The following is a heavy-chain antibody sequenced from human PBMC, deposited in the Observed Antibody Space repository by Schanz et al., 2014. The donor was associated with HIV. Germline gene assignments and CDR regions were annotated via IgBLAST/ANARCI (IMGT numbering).Heavy chain of an antibody. Sequence: QVQLVESGGGVVQPGKSLRLSCVASGFTFRNFGMHWVRQAPGKGLEWVAVIWYDGTKIDYADSVKGRFTVSRDNSKNMLYLQMNSLRAEDTAVYYCAREYYSRNWNWFDPWGQGTLVTVSS. CDR2: IWYDGTKI. V-gene: IGHV3-33*01. CDR1: GFTFRNFG. CDR3: AREYYSRNWNWFDP. J-gene: IGHJ5*02. D-gene: IGHD6-13*01.